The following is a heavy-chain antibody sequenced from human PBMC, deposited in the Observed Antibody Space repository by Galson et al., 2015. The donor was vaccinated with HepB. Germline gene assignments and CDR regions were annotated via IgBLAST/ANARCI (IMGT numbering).Heavy chain of an antibody. CDR3: ATRVDSGFDY. J-gene: IGHJ4*02. CDR1: GFTFTKYY. V-gene: IGHV1-46*03. Sequence: SVKVSCKPSGFTFTKYYIHWVRQAPGQGLEWMGILNPRAYSTTYAQKFQGRLTMTRDTSTTTVYMELSSLRSEDTAVYYCATRVDSGFDYWGQGTLVTVSS. CDR2: LNPRAYST. D-gene: IGHD3-9*01.